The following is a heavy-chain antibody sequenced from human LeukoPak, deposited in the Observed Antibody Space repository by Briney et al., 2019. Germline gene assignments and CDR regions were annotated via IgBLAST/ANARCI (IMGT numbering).Heavy chain of an antibody. D-gene: IGHD2-2*01. Sequence: SEALSLTCTVSGGSISSYYWSWIRQPPGKGLEWIGYTYYSGSTTYNPSLKSRVTISVDTSKSQLSLKLSSVTAADTAVYYCAGKGPAFDYWGQGTLVTVSS. CDR3: AGKGPAFDY. V-gene: IGHV4-59*01. J-gene: IGHJ4*02. CDR1: GGSISSYY. CDR2: TYYSGST.